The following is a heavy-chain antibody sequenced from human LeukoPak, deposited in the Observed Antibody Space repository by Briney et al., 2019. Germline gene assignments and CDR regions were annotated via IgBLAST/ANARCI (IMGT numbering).Heavy chain of an antibody. CDR2: IWYDGNNK. J-gene: IGHJ4*02. CDR3: AKDWGYTTMVSYYFDY. CDR1: GFTFSGYG. V-gene: IGHV3-33*06. Sequence: GGSLRLSCAASGFTFSGYGMHWVRQAPDKGLEWVAVIWYDGNNKYYADSVKGRFTISRDNSKNTLYLQMNSLRVEDTAVSYCAKDWGYTTMVSYYFDYWGQGALVTVSS. D-gene: IGHD5-18*01.